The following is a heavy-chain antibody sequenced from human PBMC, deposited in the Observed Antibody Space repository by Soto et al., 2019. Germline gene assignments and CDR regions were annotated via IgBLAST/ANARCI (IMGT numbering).Heavy chain of an antibody. V-gene: IGHV4-31*02. Sequence: PSETLSLTCNFSGGSVSSGGYNWSWVRQSPEKGLVWIGYHYNDGSTFYDPALQSRAVISVDKTKTHLFLNLRSVTAADTAVYYCARARYVGKLLDDWGQGTRVT. J-gene: IGHJ4*01. D-gene: IGHD2-21*02. CDR2: HYNDGST. CDR3: ARARYVGKLLDD. CDR1: GGSVSSGGYN.